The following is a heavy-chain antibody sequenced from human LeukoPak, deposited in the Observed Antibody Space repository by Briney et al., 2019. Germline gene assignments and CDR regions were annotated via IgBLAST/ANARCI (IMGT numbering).Heavy chain of an antibody. CDR2: INHSGST. CDR1: GGSFSGYY. Sequence: PSETLSLTCAVYGGSFSGYYWSWIRQPPGKGLEWIGEINHSGSTNYNPSLKSRVTISVDTSKNQFSLKLSSVTAADTAVYYCARRGGYSYGPHYYYYMDVWGKGTTVTISS. V-gene: IGHV4-34*01. CDR3: ARRGGYSYGPHYYYYMDV. J-gene: IGHJ6*03. D-gene: IGHD5-18*01.